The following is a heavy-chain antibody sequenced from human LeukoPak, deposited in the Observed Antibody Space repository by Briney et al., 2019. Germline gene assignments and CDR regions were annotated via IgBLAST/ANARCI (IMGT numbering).Heavy chain of an antibody. V-gene: IGHV3-7*01. CDR2: IKQDGSEK. CDR1: GFTVSSNY. J-gene: IGHJ4*02. Sequence: GGSLRLSCAASGFTVSSNYMSWVRQAPGKGLEWVANIKQDGSEKYYVDSVKGRFTISRDNAKNSLYLQMNSLRAEDTAVYYCARVGSGSYHYVYYFDYWGQGTLVTVSS. D-gene: IGHD3-10*01. CDR3: ARVGSGSYHYVYYFDY.